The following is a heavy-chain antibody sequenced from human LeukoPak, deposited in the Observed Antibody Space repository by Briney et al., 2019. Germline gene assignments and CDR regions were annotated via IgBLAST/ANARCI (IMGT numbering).Heavy chain of an antibody. Sequence: SETLSLTCTVSGGSISSSSYYWGWIRQPPGKGLEWIGSIYYSGSTYYNPSLKSRVTISVDTSKNQFSLKLSSVTAADTAVYYCASDYRIAVAGRVGWRYWGQGTLVTVSS. CDR3: ASDYRIAVAGRVGWRY. J-gene: IGHJ4*02. CDR1: GGSISSSSYY. V-gene: IGHV4-39*07. D-gene: IGHD6-19*01. CDR2: IYYSGST.